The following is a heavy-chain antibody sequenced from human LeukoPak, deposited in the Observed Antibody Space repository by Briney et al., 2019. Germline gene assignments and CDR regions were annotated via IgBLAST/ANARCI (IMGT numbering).Heavy chain of an antibody. V-gene: IGHV1-2*02. CDR2: INPNSGGI. CDR1: GYTFTGYY. J-gene: IGHJ4*02. Sequence: GASVKVSCKASGYTFTGYYMHGVRQAPGQGLEWMGWINPNSGGINYAQKFQGRVTMTRDTSISAAYMELSRLRSDDTAVYYCARDSGYGGNSIDYWGQGTLVTASS. CDR3: ARDSGYGGNSIDY. D-gene: IGHD4-23*01.